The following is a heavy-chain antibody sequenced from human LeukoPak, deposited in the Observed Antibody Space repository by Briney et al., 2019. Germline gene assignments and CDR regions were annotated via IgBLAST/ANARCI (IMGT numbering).Heavy chain of an antibody. D-gene: IGHD6-13*01. Sequence: KSSETLSLTCTDSGDSVSSSNYYWAWIRQPPGKGLEWIGNIYYSGSTNYNPSLKSRVTISLDTSKNQFSLKLSSVTAADTAVYYCARWAAPDSYYYYYYMDVWGKGTTVTISS. CDR2: IYYSGST. V-gene: IGHV4-61*01. J-gene: IGHJ6*03. CDR1: GDSVSSSNYY. CDR3: ARWAAPDSYYYYYYMDV.